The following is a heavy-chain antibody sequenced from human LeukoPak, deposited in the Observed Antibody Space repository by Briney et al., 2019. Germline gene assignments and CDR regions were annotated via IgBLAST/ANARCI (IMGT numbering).Heavy chain of an antibody. V-gene: IGHV3-23*01. D-gene: IGHD4-11*01. J-gene: IGHJ6*03. CDR3: AKDLGVTGYYYYYMDV. CDR1: GFTFSSYA. CDR2: ISGSGGST. Sequence: GGSLRLSCAASGFTFSSYAMSWVRQAPGKGLERVSAISGSGGSTYYADSVKGRFTISRDNSKNTLYLQMNSLRAEDTAVYYCAKDLGVTGYYYYYMDVWGKGTTVTVSS.